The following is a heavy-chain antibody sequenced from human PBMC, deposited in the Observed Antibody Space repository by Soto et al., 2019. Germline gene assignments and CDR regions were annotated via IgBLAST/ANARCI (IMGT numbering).Heavy chain of an antibody. D-gene: IGHD1-26*01. V-gene: IGHV4-61*01. CDR3: ARAYSGSYFDY. CDR1: GGSVNSGIYY. J-gene: IGHJ4*02. CDR2: IYYSGST. Sequence: SETLSLTCTVSGGSVNSGIYYWSWIRQPPGKGLEWIGYIYYSGSTNYNPSLKSRVTISVDTSKNQFSLKLSSVAAADTAVYYCARAYSGSYFDYWGQGTLVTVSS.